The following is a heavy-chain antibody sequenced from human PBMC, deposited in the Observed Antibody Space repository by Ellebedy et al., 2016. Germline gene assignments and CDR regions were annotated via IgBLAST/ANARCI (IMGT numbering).Heavy chain of an antibody. V-gene: IGHV3-30*18. CDR1: GFTFSSYS. D-gene: IGHD3-10*01. CDR3: AKDATIEYYYGSGSYFSFHDAFDI. Sequence: GGSLRLXXAASGFTFSSYSMNWVRQAPGKGLEWVAVISYDGSNKYYADSVKGRFTISRDNSKNTLYLQMNSLRAEDTAVYYCAKDATIEYYYGSGSYFSFHDAFDIWGQGTMVTVSS. J-gene: IGHJ3*02. CDR2: ISYDGSNK.